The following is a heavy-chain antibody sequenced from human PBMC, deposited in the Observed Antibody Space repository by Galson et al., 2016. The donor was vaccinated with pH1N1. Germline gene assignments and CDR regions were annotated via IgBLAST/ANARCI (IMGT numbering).Heavy chain of an antibody. V-gene: IGHV3-7*01. J-gene: IGHJ5*02. CDR2: IKQDGSEK. CDR3: VRGVGIAAAA. CDR1: GFSFSSCW. Sequence: SLRLSCAASGFSFSSCWMSWVRQAPGKGLEWVANIKQDGSEKYYVDSVKGRFTISRDNAKNSLYLQMNSLRAEDTAVYYCVRGVGIAAAAWGQGTLVTVSS. D-gene: IGHD6-13*01.